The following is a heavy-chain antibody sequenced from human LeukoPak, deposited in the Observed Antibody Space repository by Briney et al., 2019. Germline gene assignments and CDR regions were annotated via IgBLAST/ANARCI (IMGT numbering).Heavy chain of an antibody. D-gene: IGHD3-22*01. CDR2: IYNSGST. Sequence: SETLSLTCTVSGGSIISSTYNWGWIRQPPGKGLEWIGSIYNSGSTFYNPSLKSRATISIDTSKNQFSLKLSSVTAADTAIYYCASQPYYESRGHYFYWGHGTLVTVSS. J-gene: IGHJ4*01. V-gene: IGHV4-39*01. CDR3: ASQPYYESRGHYFY. CDR1: GGSIISSTYN.